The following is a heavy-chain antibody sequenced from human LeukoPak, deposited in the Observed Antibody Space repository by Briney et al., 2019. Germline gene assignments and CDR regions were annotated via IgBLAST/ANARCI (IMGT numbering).Heavy chain of an antibody. CDR3: AREVLAGFYWYFDL. V-gene: IGHV1-18*01. CDR2: ISAYNGNT. CDR1: GYTFTSYG. J-gene: IGHJ2*01. Sequence: ASVKVSCKASGYTFTSYGISWVRQAPGQGLEWMVWISAYNGNTNYAQKLQGRVTMTTDTSTSTAYMELRSLRPDDTAVYYCAREVLAGFYWYFDLWGRGTLVTVSS.